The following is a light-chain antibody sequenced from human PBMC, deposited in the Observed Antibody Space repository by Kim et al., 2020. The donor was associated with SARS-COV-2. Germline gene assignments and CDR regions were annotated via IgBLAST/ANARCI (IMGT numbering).Light chain of an antibody. CDR2: DTN. J-gene: IGLJ1*01. Sequence: PGGTVTLTCGSSTGAVTSGHYPTWFQQKPGQAPRTLIYDTNNKQSWTPARFSGSLLGDKGALTLSSAQPDDEAEYYCMLSYSDIYVFGSGTKVTVL. CDR1: TGAVTSGHY. V-gene: IGLV7-46*01. CDR3: MLSYSDIYV.